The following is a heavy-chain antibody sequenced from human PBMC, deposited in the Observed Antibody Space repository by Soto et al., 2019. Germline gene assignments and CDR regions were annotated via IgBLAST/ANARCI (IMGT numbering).Heavy chain of an antibody. CDR2: ITISGNYI. CDR1: GFAFQTYT. D-gene: IGHD2-8*01. V-gene: IGHV3-21*01. J-gene: IGHJ5*02. Sequence: GWSLRLSCAASGFAFQTYTMEWLRQPPGKGLEWVSSITISGNYIYYADSVKGRFTISRDNGRNSVYLQMNSLRAEDTAVYYCAKVGVLRTNFRWFELWGKGTLVTVS. CDR3: AKVGVLRTNFRWFEL.